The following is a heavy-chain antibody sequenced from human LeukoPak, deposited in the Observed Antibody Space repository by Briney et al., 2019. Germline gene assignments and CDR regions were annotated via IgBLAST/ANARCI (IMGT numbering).Heavy chain of an antibody. D-gene: IGHD3-22*01. CDR3: AGDSSGYYLYY. J-gene: IGHJ4*02. CDR2: ISYGGTT. V-gene: IGHV4-31*03. CDR1: GGSISSGTYH. Sequence: PQTLSLTCTDSGGSISSGTYHWSWIRQYPEKGLEWIGHISYGGTTYYNPSLKSRVTISVDTSKNQFSLKLSSVTAADTAVYYCAGDSSGYYLYYWGQGTLVTVSS.